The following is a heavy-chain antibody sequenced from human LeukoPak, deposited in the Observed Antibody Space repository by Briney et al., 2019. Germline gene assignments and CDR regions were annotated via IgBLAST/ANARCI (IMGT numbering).Heavy chain of an antibody. D-gene: IGHD3-22*01. V-gene: IGHV1-3*01. CDR1: GYSFTSHV. CDR3: ARGYYYDSSGYYFDS. J-gene: IGHJ4*02. Sequence: ASVKVSCKASGYSFTSHVIHWLRQAPGQRFEWMGWIGGGSGRTNYSQTSQDRVTITRDTSATTSYMEMSSLRYEDTAIFYCARGYYYDSSGYYFDSWGQGTLVTVSS. CDR2: IGGGSGRT.